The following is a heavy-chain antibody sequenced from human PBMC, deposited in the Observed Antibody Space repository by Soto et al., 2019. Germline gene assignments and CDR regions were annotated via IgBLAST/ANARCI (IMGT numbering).Heavy chain of an antibody. CDR3: ATGISLYNWFDP. V-gene: IGHV4-39*01. CDR1: GGSISSNNYH. D-gene: IGHD6-13*01. J-gene: IGHJ5*02. Sequence: SETLSLTCTVSGGSISSNNYHWGWIRQPPGKGLDWIGTIYYSRTTYYKPSLKSRVTISVDTSKNQFSLKLISVTAADTAVYYCATGISLYNWFDPWGQGTLVTVSS. CDR2: IYYSRTT.